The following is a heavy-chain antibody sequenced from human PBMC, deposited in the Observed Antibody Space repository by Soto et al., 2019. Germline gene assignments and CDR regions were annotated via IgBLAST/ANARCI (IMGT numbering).Heavy chain of an antibody. CDR2: INHSGST. Sequence: NPSETLSLTCAVYGGPFSGYCWSWIRQPPGKGLEWIGEINHSGSTNYNPSLKSRVTISVDTSKNQFSLKLSSVTAADTAVYYCARGRPSADSRPRPETWGQATWVT. J-gene: IGHJ4*02. CDR1: GGPFSGYC. V-gene: IGHV4-34*01. CDR3: ARGRPSADSRPRPET.